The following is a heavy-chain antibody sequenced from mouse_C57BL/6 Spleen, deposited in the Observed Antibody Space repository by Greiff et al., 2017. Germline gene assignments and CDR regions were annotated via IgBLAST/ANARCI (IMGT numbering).Heavy chain of an antibody. CDR3: ARDYGSSEYFDV. CDR2: IDPSDSYT. D-gene: IGHD1-1*01. Sequence: QVQLQQPGAELGMPGASVKLSCKASGYTFTSYWMHWVKQRPGQGLEWIGEIDPSDSYTNYNQKFKGKSTLTVDKSSSTAYMQLSSLTSEDSAVYYCARDYGSSEYFDVWGTGTTVTVSS. V-gene: IGHV1-69*01. CDR1: GYTFTSYW. J-gene: IGHJ1*03.